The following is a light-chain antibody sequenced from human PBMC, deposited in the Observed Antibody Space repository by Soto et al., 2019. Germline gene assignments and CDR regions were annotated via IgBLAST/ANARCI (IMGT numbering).Light chain of an antibody. CDR3: QQYGSSSIT. CDR2: DAS. Sequence: EIVLTQSPGTLSLSPGERATLTCRASQSVSSNYLSWYQQKPGQAPRLLIYDASSRATGITDRFSGSGSGTDLTLTISRLEPEDFAMYYCQQYGSSSITFGQGTRLEIK. V-gene: IGKV3-20*01. CDR1: QSVSSNY. J-gene: IGKJ5*01.